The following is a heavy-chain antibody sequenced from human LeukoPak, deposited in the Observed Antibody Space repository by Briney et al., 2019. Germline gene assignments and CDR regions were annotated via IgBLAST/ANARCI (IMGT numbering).Heavy chain of an antibody. CDR2: ISGSGGST. CDR1: GFTFSSYA. CDR3: AKGVNIFGVVITPDY. J-gene: IGHJ4*02. V-gene: IGHV3-23*01. D-gene: IGHD3-3*02. Sequence: GGALRLSCAASGFTFSSYAMSWVRQAPGKGLEWVSAISGSGGSTYYADSVKGRFTISRDNSKNTLYLQMNSLRAEDTAVYYCAKGVNIFGVVITPDYWGQGTLVTVSS.